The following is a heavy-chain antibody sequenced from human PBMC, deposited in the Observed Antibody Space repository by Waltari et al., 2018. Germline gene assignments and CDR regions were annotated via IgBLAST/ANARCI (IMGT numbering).Heavy chain of an antibody. CDR2: IYYSGST. J-gene: IGHJ3*02. CDR1: GGSISSYS. V-gene: IGHV4-59*01. D-gene: IGHD3-10*01. CDR3: ARDPLGSDAFDI. Sequence: QVQLQESGPGLVKPSETLSLTCTVSGGSISSYSWSWLRQPPGKGLEWIGYIYYSGSTNYNPSLKSRVTISVDTSKNQFSLKLSSVTAADTAVYYCARDPLGSDAFDIWGQGTMVTVSS.